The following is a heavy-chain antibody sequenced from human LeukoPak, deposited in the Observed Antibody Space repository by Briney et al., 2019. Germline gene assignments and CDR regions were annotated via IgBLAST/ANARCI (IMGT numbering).Heavy chain of an antibody. D-gene: IGHD5-18*01. Sequence: SETLSLTCAVYGYSISSGYYWGWIRQPPGQGLEWIGTISHSGSAYYNPSLKSQVTISLDTSKNQFSLRLSSVTAADTAVYYCARHPIGTAMVSYFDYWGQGTLVTVSS. CDR2: ISHSGSA. J-gene: IGHJ4*02. V-gene: IGHV4-38-2*01. CDR1: GYSISSGYY. CDR3: ARHPIGTAMVSYFDY.